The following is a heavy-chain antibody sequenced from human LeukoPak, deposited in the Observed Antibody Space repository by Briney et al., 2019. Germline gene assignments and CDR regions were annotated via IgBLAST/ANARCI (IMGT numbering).Heavy chain of an antibody. D-gene: IGHD3-9*01. CDR1: GGSISSGGYY. V-gene: IGHV4-61*02. CDR3: ARVHYDILTGYYTFDY. CDR2: IYTSGST. J-gene: IGHJ4*02. Sequence: PSETLSLTCTVSGGSISSGGYYWSWIRQPAGKGLEWIGRIYTSGSTNYNPSLKSRVTMSVDTSKNQFSLKLSSVTAADTAVYYCARVHYDILTGYYTFDYWGQGTLVTVSS.